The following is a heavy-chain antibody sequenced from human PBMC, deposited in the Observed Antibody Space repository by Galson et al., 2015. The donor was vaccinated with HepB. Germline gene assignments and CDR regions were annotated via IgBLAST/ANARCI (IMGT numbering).Heavy chain of an antibody. V-gene: IGHV2-26*01. Sequence: PALVKPTQTLTLTCSVSGFSLGDTTMGVSWVRQPPGKALEWLAHIFSNDGSSHSSSLVSRLTISKDTSKSQVVLTMSSMDPVDTATYYCVQLTLENYYYYYGLDAWGQGATVTVSS. J-gene: IGHJ6*02. CDR3: VQLTLENYYYYYGLDA. CDR2: IFSNDGS. D-gene: IGHD3-3*01. CDR1: GFSLGDTTMG.